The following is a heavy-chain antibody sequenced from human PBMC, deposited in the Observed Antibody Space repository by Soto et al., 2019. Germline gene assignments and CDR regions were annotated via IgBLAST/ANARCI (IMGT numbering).Heavy chain of an antibody. Sequence: SETLSLTCNMSGDSYSISTYSWSWIRQPPGKALQWIGFIYQRGVTSYNPSLASRVSISLDRSNNQCSLKLKSVTAADTAVYFCAGMPYTSGLRFDPWGPGTLVTVS. D-gene: IGHD6-19*01. J-gene: IGHJ5*02. CDR1: GDSYSISTYS. CDR3: AGMPYTSGLRFDP. CDR2: IYQRGVT. V-gene: IGHV4-30-2*01.